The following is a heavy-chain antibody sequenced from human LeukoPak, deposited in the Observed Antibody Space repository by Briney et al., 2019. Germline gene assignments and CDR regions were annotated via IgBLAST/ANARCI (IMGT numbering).Heavy chain of an antibody. CDR2: IIPIFGTA. J-gene: IGHJ5*02. CDR1: GGTFSSYA. CDR3: ARADAAIPTWFDP. V-gene: IGHV1-69*01. D-gene: IGHD2-2*01. Sequence: GSSVKVSCKASGGTFSSYAISWVRQAPGQGLEWMGGIIPIFGTANYAQKFQGRVTITADESTITAYMALSSLRSEATAVYYCARADAAIPTWFDPWGQGTLVTVSS.